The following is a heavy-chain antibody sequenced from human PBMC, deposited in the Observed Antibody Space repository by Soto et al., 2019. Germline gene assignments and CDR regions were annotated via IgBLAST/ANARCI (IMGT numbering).Heavy chain of an antibody. D-gene: IGHD3-3*01. CDR1: GYTFTSYD. J-gene: IGHJ4*02. CDR3: ARGARFYDFWSGYYTDYDY. Sequence: ASVKVSCKASGYTFTSYDINWVQQATGQGLEWMGWMNPNSGNTGYAQKFQGRVTMTRNTSISTAYMELSSLRSEDTAVYYCARGARFYDFWSGYYTDYDYWGQGTLVTVSS. CDR2: MNPNSGNT. V-gene: IGHV1-8*01.